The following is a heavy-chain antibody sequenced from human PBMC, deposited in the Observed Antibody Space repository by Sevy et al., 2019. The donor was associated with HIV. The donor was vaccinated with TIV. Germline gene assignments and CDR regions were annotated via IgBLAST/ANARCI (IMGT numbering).Heavy chain of an antibody. CDR3: SKGGSGTGWFDP. V-gene: IGHV3-49*03. CDR1: GFNFGDYP. CDR2: IRSKASGGTT. Sequence: GGSLRLSCRASGFNFGDYPMSWFRQAPGKGLAWVGFIRSKASGGTTQYAASVKGRFTISRDDSESIAYLQMNSLKIEDTAVYYCSKGGSGTGWFDPWGQGTLVPVSS. J-gene: IGHJ5*02. D-gene: IGHD3-10*01.